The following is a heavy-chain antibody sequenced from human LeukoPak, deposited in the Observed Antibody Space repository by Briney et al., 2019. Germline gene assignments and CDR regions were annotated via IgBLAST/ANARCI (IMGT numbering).Heavy chain of an antibody. CDR1: GGSISSYY. Sequence: SECLSLTCTVSGGSISSYYWSWIRQPPGKGLEWIGYIYYSGSTNYNPSLKSRVNISVDTSKNQFSLKLSSVTAADTAVYYCARGAKDSSGYYGDYFDYWGQGTLVTVSS. CDR2: IYYSGST. CDR3: ARGAKDSSGYYGDYFDY. D-gene: IGHD3-22*01. J-gene: IGHJ4*02. V-gene: IGHV4-59*01.